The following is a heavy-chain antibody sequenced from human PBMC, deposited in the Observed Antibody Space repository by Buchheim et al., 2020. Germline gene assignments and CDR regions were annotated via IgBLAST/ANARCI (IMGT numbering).Heavy chain of an antibody. V-gene: IGHV1-69*01. Sequence: QVQLVQSGAEVKKPGSSVKVSCKASGGTFSSYAISWVRQAPGQGLEWMGGIIPIFGTANYAQKFQGRVTITADDSTSTAYMELSSLRSEDTAVYYCARISWRVDTAMVTFSGWFDPWGQGTL. J-gene: IGHJ5*02. CDR3: ARISWRVDTAMVTFSGWFDP. D-gene: IGHD5-18*01. CDR1: GGTFSSYA. CDR2: IIPIFGTA.